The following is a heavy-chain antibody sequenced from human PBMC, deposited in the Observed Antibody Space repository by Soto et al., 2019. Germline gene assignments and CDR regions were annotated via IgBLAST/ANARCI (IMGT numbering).Heavy chain of an antibody. CDR1: GFTFDDYA. CDR2: IVWNSGSI. D-gene: IGHD3-16*01. J-gene: IGHJ6*02. Sequence: GGSLRLSCAASGFTFDDYAMHWVRQAPGKGLEWVSGIVWNSGSIAYADSVKGRFTISRDNAKNSLSLQMSSLRPEDTAVYYCAKDILKAPNRYRLYYHYYGIDVWGQGTTVTVSS. V-gene: IGHV3-9*01. CDR3: AKDILKAPNRYRLYYHYYGIDV.